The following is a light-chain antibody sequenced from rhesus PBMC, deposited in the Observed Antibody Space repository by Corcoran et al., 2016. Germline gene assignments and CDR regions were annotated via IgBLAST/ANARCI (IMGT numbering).Light chain of an antibody. CDR2: KAS. J-gene: IGKJ2*01. CDR1: ENVNNY. CDR3: QHSYGTPHS. V-gene: IGKV1-74*01. Sequence: DIQMTQSPSSLSASVGDRVTITCRASENVNNYLHWYQQKPGKAPKLLIYKASTLQSGVPSRFSGSGSGTDFTLTIRILQPEDFATYYCQHSYGTPHSFGQGTKVEIK.